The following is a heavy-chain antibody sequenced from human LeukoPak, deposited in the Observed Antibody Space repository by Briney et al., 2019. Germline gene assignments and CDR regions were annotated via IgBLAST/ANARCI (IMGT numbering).Heavy chain of an antibody. CDR3: ASEPPRDILTGTCDY. Sequence: ASVKVSCKASGYTFTSYDINWVRQATGQGLEWVGWMNPNSGNTGYAQKFQGRVTMTRNTSISTAYMELSSLRSEDTAVYYCASEPPRDILTGTCDYWGQGTLVTVSS. D-gene: IGHD3-9*01. CDR1: GYTFTSYD. V-gene: IGHV1-8*01. J-gene: IGHJ4*02. CDR2: MNPNSGNT.